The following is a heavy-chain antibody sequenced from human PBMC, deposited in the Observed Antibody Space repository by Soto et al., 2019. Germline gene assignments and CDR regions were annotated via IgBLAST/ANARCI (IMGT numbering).Heavy chain of an antibody. D-gene: IGHD2-15*01. V-gene: IGHV4-30-4*01. CDR1: GDSISTVDYF. Sequence: SETLSLTCSVSGDSISTVDYFWAWIRQPPGQALEYIGYIYKSTTTYYNPSFEGRVAISLDTSKGQFSLTVTSVTAADTAVYFCARGRYCLTGRCFPNWFDSWGQGTLVTVSS. CDR3: ARGRYCLTGRCFPNWFDS. CDR2: IYKSTTT. J-gene: IGHJ5*01.